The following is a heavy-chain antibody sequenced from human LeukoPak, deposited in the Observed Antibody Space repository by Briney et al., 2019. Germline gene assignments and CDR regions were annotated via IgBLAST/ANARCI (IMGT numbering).Heavy chain of an antibody. J-gene: IGHJ5*02. CDR2: ICGSGGST. V-gene: IGHV3-23*01. Sequence: PGGSLRLSCAASGYTLSSYVMSCVRHAPGKGLECVSAICGSGGSTYYADSVKGRFTISRDNSKNTLYLQMASLRVEDTAVDYCAIGSSFISGYSYNWFDPWGQGTLVTVSS. CDR3: AIGSSFISGYSYNWFDP. CDR1: GYTLSSYV. D-gene: IGHD3-22*01.